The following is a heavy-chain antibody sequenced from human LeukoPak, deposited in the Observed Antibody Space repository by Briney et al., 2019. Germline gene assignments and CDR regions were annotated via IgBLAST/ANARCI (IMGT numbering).Heavy chain of an antibody. J-gene: IGHJ4*02. CDR3: ARPGVGFDY. CDR1: GFTFTSYW. CDR2: LNSDGTIT. Sequence: GGPLRLSGEALGFTFTSYWMHWVRQAPGKGLVCLPRLNSDGTITSYADSLEGRFTISRDNAKNTVYLQMNSLRAEDTAVYYCARPGVGFDYWGQGALVTVSS. V-gene: IGHV3-74*01.